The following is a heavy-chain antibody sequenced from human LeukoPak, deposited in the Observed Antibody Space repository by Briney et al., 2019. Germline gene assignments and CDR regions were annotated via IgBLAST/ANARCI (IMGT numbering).Heavy chain of an antibody. Sequence: AGGSLRLSCAASGFNFSDYTMTWVRQAPGKGLEWVSSVSGKSDYIYYADSVKGRFTIARDNAKNSIYLQMNSLRSEDTAVYYCAELGITMIGGVWGKGTTVTISS. CDR3: AELGITMIGGV. CDR2: VSGKSDYI. D-gene: IGHD3-10*02. J-gene: IGHJ6*04. V-gene: IGHV3-21*01. CDR1: GFNFSDYT.